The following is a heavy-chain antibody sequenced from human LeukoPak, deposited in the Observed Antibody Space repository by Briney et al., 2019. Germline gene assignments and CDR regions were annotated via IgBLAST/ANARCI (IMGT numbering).Heavy chain of an antibody. V-gene: IGHV3-49*03. D-gene: IGHD2-2*01. Sequence: GRSLRLSCTASGFTFGDYVMSWFRQAPGRGLQWVGFIRSKAYGGTTEYAASVKGRFTVSRDDSESIAYLQMNSLKTEDTAVYYCARDMSPQVVPYAIVADYWGQGTLVTVSS. CDR2: IRSKAYGGTT. CDR3: ARDMSPQVVPYAIVADY. J-gene: IGHJ4*02. CDR1: GFTFGDYV.